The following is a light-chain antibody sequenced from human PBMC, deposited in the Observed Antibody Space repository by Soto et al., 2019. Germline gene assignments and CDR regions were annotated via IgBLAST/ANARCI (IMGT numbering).Light chain of an antibody. CDR2: DVT. V-gene: IGLV2-14*03. J-gene: IGLJ2*01. Sequence: QSALTQPASVSGSLGQSITISCTGTSSAVGGYDYVSWYQHHPGKAPKLMIYDVTYRPSGVSNRFSGSKSGNTASLTISGLQAEDEADYYCISYTSSSTLGVFGGGTKLTVL. CDR1: SSAVGGYDY. CDR3: ISYTSSSTLGV.